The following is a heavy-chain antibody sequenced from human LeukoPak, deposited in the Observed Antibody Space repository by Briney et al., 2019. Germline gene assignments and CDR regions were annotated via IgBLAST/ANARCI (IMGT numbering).Heavy chain of an antibody. Sequence: PSQTLSLTCTVSGGSVSSGSHYWSWIRQPAGKGLEWIGRIYTSGSTNYNPSLKSRVTISVDTPKNQFSLNLGSVTAADTAVYYCGRFETDWFDPWGQGTLVTVSS. CDR2: IYTSGST. CDR1: GGSVSSGSHY. D-gene: IGHD3-10*01. CDR3: GRFETDWFDP. V-gene: IGHV4-61*02. J-gene: IGHJ5*02.